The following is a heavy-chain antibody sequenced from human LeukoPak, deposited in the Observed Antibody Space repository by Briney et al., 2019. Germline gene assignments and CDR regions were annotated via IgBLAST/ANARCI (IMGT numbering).Heavy chain of an antibody. J-gene: IGHJ4*02. D-gene: IGHD1-26*01. CDR2: IYSDDNT. CDR1: GFTVSSNY. V-gene: IGHV3-53*01. CDR3: ARDLMGARGY. Sequence: PGGSLRLSCAASGFTVSSNYMSWVRQAPGKGLEWVSVIYSDDNTYYADSVKGRFTISTDNSKNTLYLQMNSLRAEDTAVYYCARDLMGARGYWGQGTLVTVSS.